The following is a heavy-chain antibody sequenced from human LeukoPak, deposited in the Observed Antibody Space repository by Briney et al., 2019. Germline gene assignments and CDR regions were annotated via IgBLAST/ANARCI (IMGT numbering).Heavy chain of an antibody. Sequence: GGSLRLSCAASGFTFSSYGMHWVRQAPGKGLEWVAVISYDGSNKYYADSVKGRFTISRDNSKNTLYLRMNSLRAEDTAVYYCAKDPYRWAGGICDYWGQGTLVTVSS. J-gene: IGHJ4*02. V-gene: IGHV3-30*18. CDR3: AKDPYRWAGGICDY. D-gene: IGHD2-15*01. CDR2: ISYDGSNK. CDR1: GFTFSSYG.